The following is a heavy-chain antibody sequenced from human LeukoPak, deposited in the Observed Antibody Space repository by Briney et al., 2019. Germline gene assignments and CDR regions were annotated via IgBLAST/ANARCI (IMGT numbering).Heavy chain of an antibody. Sequence: ASVKVSCKASGYTFTSYYMHWVRQAPGQGLEWMGIINPSGGGTSYAQKFQGRVTMTRDKSTSTVYMELSSLTSEDTAVYYCARVEYDFWSGYAIPFDYWGQGTLVTVSS. CDR1: GYTFTSYY. CDR3: ARVEYDFWSGYAIPFDY. V-gene: IGHV1-46*01. D-gene: IGHD3-3*01. CDR2: INPSGGGT. J-gene: IGHJ4*02.